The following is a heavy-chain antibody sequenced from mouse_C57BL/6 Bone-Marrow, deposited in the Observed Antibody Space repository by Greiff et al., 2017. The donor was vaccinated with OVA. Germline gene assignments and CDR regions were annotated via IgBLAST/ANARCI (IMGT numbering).Heavy chain of an antibody. J-gene: IGHJ2*01. D-gene: IGHD1-1*01. Sequence: DVHLVESGGGLVQPGDSLSLSCAASGFTFTNYYMSWVRQPPGKALEWLAFIRNKPNGSTTEYSASVKGRFTISRDNSQSILYLQMNALRAEDSATYDCERDKGRVAVDDFDYWGQGTALTVAS. V-gene: IGHV7-3*04. CDR3: ERDKGRVAVDDFDY. CDR1: GFTFTNYY. CDR2: IRNKPNGSTT.